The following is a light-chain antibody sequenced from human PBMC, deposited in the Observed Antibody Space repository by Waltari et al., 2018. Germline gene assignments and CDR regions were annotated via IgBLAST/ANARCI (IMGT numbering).Light chain of an antibody. CDR3: QQYNSYSILT. V-gene: IGKV1-5*03. Sequence: EIQMTQSPSTLSASVGDRFTITCRASQSISNWLAWYQQKPGKAPKLLIYKASTLESGVPSRFSGSGSGTEFTLTISSLQPDDFATYYCQQYNSYSILTFGGGTKVEIK. J-gene: IGKJ4*01. CDR1: QSISNW. CDR2: KAS.